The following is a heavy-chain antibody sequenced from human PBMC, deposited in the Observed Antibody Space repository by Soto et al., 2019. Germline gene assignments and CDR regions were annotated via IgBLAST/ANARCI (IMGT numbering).Heavy chain of an antibody. J-gene: IGHJ5*02. CDR1: GDTFANFG. CDR3: ARVVRGVVNWFDP. V-gene: IGHV1-18*01. Sequence: HLVQSGPEVKRPGASITVSCKTSGDTFANFGLSWVRQAPGQGLEWMGWIATYNNNKNHAQKLQGRLTLTTDTSTSTAYMELESLGYDDTAVYYCARVVRGVVNWFDPWGQGTLVTVSS. D-gene: IGHD3-10*01. CDR2: IATYNNNK.